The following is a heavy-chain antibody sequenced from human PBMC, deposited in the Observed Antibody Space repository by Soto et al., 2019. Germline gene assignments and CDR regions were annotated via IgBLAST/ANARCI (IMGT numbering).Heavy chain of an antibody. V-gene: IGHV4-39*01. Sequence: QLQVQESGPGLVKPSETLSLTCTVSGSSISSSGYYWGWIRQPPGKGLVWIGSMYYGVSTYYNPSLKSRVTVSVDASKNQFSLNLSSVTAADTAVYYCARLPSRHLVDYWGQGTLVTVSS. D-gene: IGHD3-3*02. J-gene: IGHJ4*02. CDR2: MYYGVST. CDR3: ARLPSRHLVDY. CDR1: GSSISSSGYY.